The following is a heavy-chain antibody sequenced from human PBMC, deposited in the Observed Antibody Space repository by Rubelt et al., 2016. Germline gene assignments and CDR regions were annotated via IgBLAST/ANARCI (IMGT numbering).Heavy chain of an antibody. CDR2: IKYDGSEK. J-gene: IGHJ5*02. Sequence: GGGLVQPGGSLRLSCAASGFIFSNYWMSWVRQAPGKGLEWVAYIKYDGSEKDYVDSVKGRFTISRDNAKNSLYLQMNSLRVEDTAAYYCARDEAWGQGTLVTVSS. V-gene: IGHV3-7*05. CDR1: GFIFSNYW. CDR3: ARDEA.